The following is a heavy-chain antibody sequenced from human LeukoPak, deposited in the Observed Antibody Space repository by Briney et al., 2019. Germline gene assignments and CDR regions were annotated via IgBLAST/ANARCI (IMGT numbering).Heavy chain of an antibody. CDR2: VNNVGSYI. Sequence: GGSLRLSCAASGFTFSDYSMNWVRQAPGKGLERVASVNNVGSYIYYADSMRGRFTISRDNAKNSLFLQMNSLRAEDTAVYYCARLRRNSDRSDFFYYYDHWGQGTLVTLSS. CDR3: ARLRRNSDRSDFFYYYDH. V-gene: IGHV3-21*01. D-gene: IGHD3-22*01. J-gene: IGHJ4*02. CDR1: GFTFSDYS.